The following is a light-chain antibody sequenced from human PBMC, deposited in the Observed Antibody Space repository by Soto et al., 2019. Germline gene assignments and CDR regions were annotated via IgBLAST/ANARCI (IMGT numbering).Light chain of an antibody. J-gene: IGLJ1*01. CDR1: SSDVGSYNL. CDR3: CSYAGSSTYV. CDR2: EGS. V-gene: IGLV2-23*01. Sequence: HSALTQPASVSGSPGQSITISCTGTSSDVGSYNLVSWCQQHPGKAPKLMIYEGSKRPSGVSNRFSGSKSGNTASLTISGLQAEDEADYYCCSYAGSSTYVFGTGTKVTVL.